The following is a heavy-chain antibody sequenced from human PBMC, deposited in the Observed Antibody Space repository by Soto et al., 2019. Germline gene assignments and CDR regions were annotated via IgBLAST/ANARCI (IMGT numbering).Heavy chain of an antibody. CDR2: IYYSGST. V-gene: IGHV4-30-4*01. CDR1: GGSITSGDYY. Sequence: QVQLQESGPGLVKPSQTLSLTCTVSGGSITSGDYYWSWIRQPPGKGLEWIGYIYYSGSTYYNPSLKRRVTISVDTSKNQSSLKLSAVTAADTAVYYCASRGTTTSCSGSSFYARGFDYWGQGTLVTVSS. CDR3: ASRGTTTSCSGSSFYARGFDY. D-gene: IGHD2-15*01. J-gene: IGHJ4*02.